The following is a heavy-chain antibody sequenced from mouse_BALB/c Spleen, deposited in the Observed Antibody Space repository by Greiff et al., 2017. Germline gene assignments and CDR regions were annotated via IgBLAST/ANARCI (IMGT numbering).Heavy chain of an antibody. CDR2: IRLKSNNYAT. CDR1: GFTFSNYW. CDR3: TRYYGSRDWYFDV. J-gene: IGHJ1*01. D-gene: IGHD1-1*01. V-gene: IGHV6-6*02. Sequence: EVKLVESGGGLVQPGGSMKLSCVASGFTFSNYWMNWVRQSPEKGLEWVAEIRLKSNNYATHYAESVKGRFTISRDDSKSSVYLQMNNLRAEDTGIYYCTRYYGSRDWYFDVWGAGTTVTVSS.